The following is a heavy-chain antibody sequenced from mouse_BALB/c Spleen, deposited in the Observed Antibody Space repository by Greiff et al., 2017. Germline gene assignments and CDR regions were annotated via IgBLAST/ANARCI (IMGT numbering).Heavy chain of an antibody. D-gene: IGHD1-1*01. Sequence: VQLKQSGPDLVKPGASVKISCKASGYSFTGYYMHWVKQSHGKSLEWVGRVSSNNGGTSYTQKFKGWAILTVDKSYSTAYMELRSLTSEDSAVYYCARGGNTGELRDYAMDYWGQGTSVTVSS. CDR1: GYSFTGYY. V-gene: IGHV1-26*01. J-gene: IGHJ4*01. CDR2: VSSNNGGT. CDR3: ARGGNTGELRDYAMDY.